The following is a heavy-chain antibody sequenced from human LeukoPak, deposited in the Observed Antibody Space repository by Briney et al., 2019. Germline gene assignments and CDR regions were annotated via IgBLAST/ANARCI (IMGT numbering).Heavy chain of an antibody. CDR1: GFTFSSYA. Sequence: GGSLRLSCAASGFTFSSYAMNWVRQAPGKGLEWVAVISYDRSNKYYADSVKGRFTISRDNSKNTLYLQMNSLRAEDTAVYYCARDRSIGGGWCDPWGQGTLVTVSS. CDR2: ISYDRSNK. J-gene: IGHJ5*02. CDR3: ARDRSIGGGWCDP. D-gene: IGHD3-16*01. V-gene: IGHV3-30-3*01.